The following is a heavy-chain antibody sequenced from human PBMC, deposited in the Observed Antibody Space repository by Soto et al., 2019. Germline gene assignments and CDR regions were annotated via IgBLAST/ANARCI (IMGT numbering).Heavy chain of an antibody. J-gene: IGHJ5*02. D-gene: IGHD3-10*01. CDR1: GGTFSSST. V-gene: IGHV1-69*02. CDR3: ARYNYGSGRGWFDP. CDR2: LIPILGIA. Sequence: QVQLVQSGAEVKKPGSSVKVSCKASGGTFSSSTISWVRQAPGQGLEWMGRLIPILGIANYAQKFQGRVTSTADKPTSTAYRELSSLRSEDTAVYDWARYNYGSGRGWFDPWGQGTLVTVSS.